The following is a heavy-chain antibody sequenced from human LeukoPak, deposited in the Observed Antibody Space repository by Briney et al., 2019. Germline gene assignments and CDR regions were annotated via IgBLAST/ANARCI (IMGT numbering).Heavy chain of an antibody. CDR3: ARDLTGTTYVDY. V-gene: IGHV4-30-4*01. CDR1: GGSISTDDYY. CDR2: IYHSGST. J-gene: IGHJ4*02. Sequence: SETLSLTCTISGGSISTDDYYWSWIRQPPGKGLEWIGFIYHSGSTYYNPSLKSRVTISVDTSKNQFSLKLSSVTAADTAVYYCARDLTGTTYVDYWGQGTLVTVSS. D-gene: IGHD1-7*01.